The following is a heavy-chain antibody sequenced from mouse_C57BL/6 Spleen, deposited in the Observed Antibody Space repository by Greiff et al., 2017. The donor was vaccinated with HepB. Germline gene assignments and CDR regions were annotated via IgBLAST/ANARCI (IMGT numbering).Heavy chain of an antibody. D-gene: IGHD4-1*01. CDR3: ARRTGLYFDY. CDR2: IDPSDSYT. Sequence: VKLQQPGAELVRPGTSVKLSCKASGYTFTSYWMHWVKQRPGQGLEWIGVIDPSDSYTNYNQKFKGKATLTVDTSSSTAYMQLSSLTSEDSAVYYCARRTGLYFDYWGQGTTLTVSS. V-gene: IGHV1-59*01. J-gene: IGHJ2*01. CDR1: GYTFTSYW.